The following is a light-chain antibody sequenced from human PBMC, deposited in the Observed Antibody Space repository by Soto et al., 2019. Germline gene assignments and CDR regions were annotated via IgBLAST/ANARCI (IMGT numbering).Light chain of an antibody. V-gene: IGKV1-5*03. J-gene: IGKJ1*01. CDR3: QHYNSYSEA. Sequence: DIRMTQSPSTLSGSVGDRVTITCRASQTISSWLAWYQQKPGKAPKLLIYKASTLKSGVPSRFSGSGSGTEFTLTISSLQPDDFATYYCQHYNSYSEAFGKGTKVELK. CDR2: KAS. CDR1: QTISSW.